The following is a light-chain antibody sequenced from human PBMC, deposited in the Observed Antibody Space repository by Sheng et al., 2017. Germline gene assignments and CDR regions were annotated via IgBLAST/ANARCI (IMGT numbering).Light chain of an antibody. Sequence: SYDLTQSPSVSVSPGQTASITCSGDKLGDKYASWYQQKSGQSPVLVIYQDTKRPSGIPERFSGSNSGNTATLTISGIQAMDEADYYCQAWDTSTYVVFGGGTKLTVL. CDR2: QDT. V-gene: IGLV3-1*01. CDR3: QAWDTSTYVV. J-gene: IGLJ2*01. CDR1: KLGDKY.